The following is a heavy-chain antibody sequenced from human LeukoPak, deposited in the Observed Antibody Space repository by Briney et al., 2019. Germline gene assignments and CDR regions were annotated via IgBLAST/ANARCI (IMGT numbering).Heavy chain of an antibody. J-gene: IGHJ4*02. D-gene: IGHD3-3*01. V-gene: IGHV3-74*01. Sequence: GGSLRLSCAASGFTFSSLRMHWVRQAPGQGLVWVSRIDSDGGNTNYADSVKGRITISRDNAMNTMYLQMNSLRAEDTAVYYCVTPIFGVVKWGQGTLVTVSS. CDR1: GFTFSSLR. CDR2: IDSDGGNT. CDR3: VTPIFGVVK.